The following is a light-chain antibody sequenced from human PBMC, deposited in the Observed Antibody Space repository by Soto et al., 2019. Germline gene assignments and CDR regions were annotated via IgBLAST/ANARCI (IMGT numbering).Light chain of an antibody. CDR1: ISDVSGYNF. CDR3: SSYTSSNTDV. CDR2: DVS. J-gene: IGLJ1*01. V-gene: IGLV2-14*03. Sequence: QSALPQPASVSGSPGQSITISCTGTISDVSGYNFVSWYQQYPGEAPKLMIYDVSNRPSGVSNRFSGSKSGNTASLTISGLQAEDEADYYCSSYTSSNTDVFGTGTKLTVL.